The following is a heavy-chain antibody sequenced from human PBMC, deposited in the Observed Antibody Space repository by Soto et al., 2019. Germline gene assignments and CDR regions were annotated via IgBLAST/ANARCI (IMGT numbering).Heavy chain of an antibody. CDR1: GFTFSSYG. D-gene: IGHD3-22*01. CDR3: GEGLIRMIVVATQSLDP. J-gene: IGHJ5*02. Sequence: PGGSLRLSCSASGFTFSSYGMHWVRQAPGKGLEWVAVMSYDGSNEYYADSVKGRFNSSRDNSKNTVYLQMNSLRAEDTALFYWGEGLIRMIVVATQSLDPWGQGILVTVSS. V-gene: IGHV3-30*03. CDR2: MSYDGSNE.